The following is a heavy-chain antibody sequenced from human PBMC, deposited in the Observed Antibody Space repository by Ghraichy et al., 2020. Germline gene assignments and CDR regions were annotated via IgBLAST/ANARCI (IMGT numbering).Heavy chain of an antibody. CDR2: IIPIFGTA. V-gene: IGHV1-69*06. Sequence: SVKVSCKASGGTFSSYAISWVRQAPGQGLEWMGGIIPIFGTANYAQKFQGRVTITADKSTSTAYMELSSLRSEDTAVYYCATDSSSATIEHYYYYYYMDVWGKGTTVTVSS. CDR1: GGTFSSYA. J-gene: IGHJ6*03. CDR3: ATDSSSATIEHYYYYYYMDV. D-gene: IGHD6-6*01.